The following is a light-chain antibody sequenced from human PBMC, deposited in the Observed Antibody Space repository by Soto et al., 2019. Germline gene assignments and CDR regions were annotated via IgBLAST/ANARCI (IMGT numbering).Light chain of an antibody. CDR3: QQHSNSAAN. V-gene: IGKV3-11*01. Sequence: DIVLTQSPATLSLSPGERATLSCRASQTITTYLAWYQQKPGQPPSLLIYGASNRASGIPARFSGSGSGTDFTLTISNLEPEDFAVDYGQQHSNSAANFGLGTRLEIK. CDR1: QTITTY. J-gene: IGKJ5*01. CDR2: GAS.